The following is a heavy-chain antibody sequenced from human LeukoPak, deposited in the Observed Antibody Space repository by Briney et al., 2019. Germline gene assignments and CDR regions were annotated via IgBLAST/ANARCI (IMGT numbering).Heavy chain of an antibody. CDR1: GDPITSYY. CDR2: IYYSGST. V-gene: IGHV4-59*08. J-gene: IGHJ4*02. CDR3: ARTPNCSGGSCFDY. D-gene: IGHD2-15*01. Sequence: SETLSLTCTVSGDPITSYYWSWIRQPPGKGLEWIGYIYYSGSTNYNPSLKSRVTISVDTSKNQFSLKLSSVTAADTAVYYCARTPNCSGGSCFDYWGQGTLVTVSS.